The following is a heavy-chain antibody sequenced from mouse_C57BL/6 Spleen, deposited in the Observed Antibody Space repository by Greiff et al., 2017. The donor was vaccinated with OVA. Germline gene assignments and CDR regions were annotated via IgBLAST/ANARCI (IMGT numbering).Heavy chain of an antibody. Sequence: VKLMESGPELVKPGASVKISCKASGYAFSSSWMNWVKQRPGKGLDWIGRINPGVGDPNYNGRFRGKATLTADKSSSTAYMQLSSLTSEDSAVYFCARDSPYYYGSSYDYYAMDYWGQGTSVTVSS. D-gene: IGHD1-1*01. CDR2: INPGVGDP. CDR1: GYAFSSSW. V-gene: IGHV1-82*01. CDR3: ARDSPYYYGSSYDYYAMDY. J-gene: IGHJ4*01.